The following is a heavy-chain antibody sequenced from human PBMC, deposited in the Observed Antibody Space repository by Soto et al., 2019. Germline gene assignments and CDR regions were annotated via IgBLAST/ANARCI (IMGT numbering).Heavy chain of an antibody. Sequence: ASVKVSCKASGYMFSNYGIAWVRQAPGQGLEWMGWISGYSANTNYAQRLQGRVTMTIDTSTSIVYMELRSLRSDDTAVYFCARAAARNYYYYGMDIWGQGSMVTVSS. V-gene: IGHV1-18*01. D-gene: IGHD6-13*01. CDR1: GYMFSNYG. CDR2: ISGYSANT. CDR3: ARAAARNYYYYGMDI. J-gene: IGHJ6*02.